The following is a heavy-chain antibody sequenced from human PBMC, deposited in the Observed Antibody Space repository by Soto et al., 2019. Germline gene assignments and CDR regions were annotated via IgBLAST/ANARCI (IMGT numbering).Heavy chain of an antibody. V-gene: IGHV1-18*04. J-gene: IGHJ4*02. CDR3: ARTVMGCSSTTCYTNYFDY. Sequence: QVQLVQSGDEVKKPAASVKVSCKTSGYTFMNYGINWLRQAPGQGLEWMGWISGYSGNTNYAQMFQGRITMTTDTSTSTAYMELGSLRSDDTAVYYCARTVMGCSSTTCYTNYFDYWGQGTLVTVSS. CDR2: ISGYSGNT. D-gene: IGHD2-2*02. CDR1: GYTFMNYG.